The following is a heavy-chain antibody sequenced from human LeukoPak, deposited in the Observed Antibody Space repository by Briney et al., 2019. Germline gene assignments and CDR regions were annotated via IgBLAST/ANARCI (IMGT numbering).Heavy chain of an antibody. CDR3: ARDYPRYCSGGSCVNFDY. CDR1: GYTFTSYG. CDR2: ISAYNDNT. Sequence: APVKVSCKASGYTFTSYGICWVRQAPGQGLEWMGWISAYNDNTNYAQKLQGRVTMTTDTSTSTAYMELRSLRSDDTAVYYCARDYPRYCSGGSCVNFDYWGQGTLVTVSS. D-gene: IGHD2-15*01. J-gene: IGHJ4*02. V-gene: IGHV1-18*01.